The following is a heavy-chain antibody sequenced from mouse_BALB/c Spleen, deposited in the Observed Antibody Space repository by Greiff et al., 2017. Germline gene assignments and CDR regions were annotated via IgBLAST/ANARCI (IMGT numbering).Heavy chain of an antibody. CDR2: INPSNGRT. CDR1: GYTFTSYW. Sequence: QVQLQQPGAELVKPGASVKLSCKASGYTFTSYWMHWVKQTPGQGLEWIGEINPSNGRTNYNEKFKSKATLTVDKSSSTAYMQLSSLTSEESAVYDCARGPPTVVATDYAMDYWGQGTSVTVSS. J-gene: IGHJ4*01. V-gene: IGHV1S81*02. CDR3: ARGPPTVVATDYAMDY. D-gene: IGHD1-1*01.